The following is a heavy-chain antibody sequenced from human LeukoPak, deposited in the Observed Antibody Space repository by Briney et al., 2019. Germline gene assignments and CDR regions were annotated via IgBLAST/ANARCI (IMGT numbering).Heavy chain of an antibody. CDR2: INPNSGGT. D-gene: IGHD2-21*01. J-gene: IGHJ3*02. CDR1: GYTFTDYY. V-gene: IGHV1-2*02. Sequence: ASVKASCKASGYTFTDYYMHWVRQAPGQGLEWMGWINPNSGGTNYAQKFQGRVTMTRDTSISTAYMELSRLRSDDTAVYYCARVFKTYSYAFDIWGQGTMVTVSS. CDR3: ARVFKTYSYAFDI.